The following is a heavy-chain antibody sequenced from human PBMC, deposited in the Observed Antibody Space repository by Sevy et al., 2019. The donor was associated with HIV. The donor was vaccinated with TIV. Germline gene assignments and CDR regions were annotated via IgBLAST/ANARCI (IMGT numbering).Heavy chain of an antibody. J-gene: IGHJ4*02. D-gene: IGHD6-19*01. CDR1: GFTFSNYA. Sequence: GGSLRLSCAASGFTFSNYAMSWVRQAPGRGLEWVSVISGSGDSTYYTHSVKGRFTISRDNSKNTLFLQMNSLGAKDTAVYYCAKERDSSGWYVDYWGQGTLVTVSS. CDR3: AKERDSSGWYVDY. CDR2: ISGSGDST. V-gene: IGHV3-23*01.